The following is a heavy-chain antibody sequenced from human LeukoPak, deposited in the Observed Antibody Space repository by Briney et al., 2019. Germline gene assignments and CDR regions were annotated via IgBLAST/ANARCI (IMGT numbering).Heavy chain of an antibody. CDR2: VLYDGTQK. CDR1: GFTFNIYK. CDR3: VRDQYHHGAVTYSSGGC. Sequence: GGSLRLSCAASGFTFNIYKIHWVRQAPGKGLEWVAVVLYDGTQKYYADSVKGRFTISRDNSKNTMFLQMDSLRAEDTAVYYCVRDQYHHGAVTYSSGGCWGPGSLVTVSS. D-gene: IGHD3-10*01. V-gene: IGHV3-30*04. J-gene: IGHJ4*02.